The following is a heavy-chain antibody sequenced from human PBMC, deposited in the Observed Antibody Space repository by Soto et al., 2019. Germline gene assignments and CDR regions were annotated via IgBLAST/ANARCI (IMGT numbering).Heavy chain of an antibody. J-gene: IGHJ5*02. Sequence: QVQLQESGPGLVKPSQTLSLTCTVSGGSINSGGYYWSWIRQHPGKVLEWIGYIYNSGSTYYKPSLKSRITISVDTSKNQFSLKLSSATVADTAVDYCAREEVAYYGSGSYNWFDPWGQGTLVTVSA. CDR3: AREEVAYYGSGSYNWFDP. CDR1: GGSINSGGYY. CDR2: IYNSGST. D-gene: IGHD3-10*01. V-gene: IGHV4-31*03.